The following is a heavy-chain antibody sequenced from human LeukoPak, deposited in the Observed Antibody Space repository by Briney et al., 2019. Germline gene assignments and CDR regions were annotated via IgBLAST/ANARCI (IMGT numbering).Heavy chain of an antibody. D-gene: IGHD4-23*01. CDR3: AKGLSGGGQRGYFGY. J-gene: IGHJ4*02. CDR2: ISNDGSNK. Sequence: PGRPLRLSCAASGFTFSSFGMHWVRQAPGKGLGWVAVISNDGSNKYYADSVKGRFTISRDNSKNTLYLQMNSLRAEDTAVYYCAKGLSGGGQRGYFGYWGQGTLVTVSS. CDR1: GFTFSSFG. V-gene: IGHV3-30*18.